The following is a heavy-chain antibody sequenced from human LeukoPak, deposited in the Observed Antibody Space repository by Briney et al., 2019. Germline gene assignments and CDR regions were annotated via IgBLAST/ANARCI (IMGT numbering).Heavy chain of an antibody. CDR3: ARPYYYDSRIDP. CDR2: MYYSRST. CDR1: GVSISSGDYY. Sequence: PSQTLSLTCTVSGVSISSGDYYWRWIRQPPGKGLEWIAYMYYSRSTYYNPSLKSRVPMSADTSKNQLSLKLSSVTAADTAVYYCARPYYYDSRIDPWGQGILVTVSS. J-gene: IGHJ5*02. D-gene: IGHD3-22*01. V-gene: IGHV4-30-4*01.